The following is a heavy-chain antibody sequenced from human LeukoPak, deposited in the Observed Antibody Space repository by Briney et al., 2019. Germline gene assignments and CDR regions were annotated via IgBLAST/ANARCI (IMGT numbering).Heavy chain of an antibody. CDR3: AKVGPARVRWFQFDP. Sequence: PSETLSLTCTVSGGSISSGDYYWSWIRQPPGKGLEWIGYIYYSGSTYYNPSLKSRVTISVDTFKNQFSLKLSSVTAADTAVYYCAKVGPARVRWFQFDPWGQGTLVTVSS. CDR1: GGSISSGDYY. CDR2: IYYSGST. D-gene: IGHD4-23*01. J-gene: IGHJ5*02. V-gene: IGHV4-30-4*01.